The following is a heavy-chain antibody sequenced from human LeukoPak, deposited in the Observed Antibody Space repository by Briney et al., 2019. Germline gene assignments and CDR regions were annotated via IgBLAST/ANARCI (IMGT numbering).Heavy chain of an antibody. CDR2: ISAYNGNT. CDR1: GYTFTSYG. Sequence: ASVKVSCRASGYTFTSYGISWVRQAPGQGLEWMGWISAYNGNTNYAQKLQGRVTMTTDTSTSTAYMELRSLRSDDTAVYYCARASPRPYYDSSPLGSDYWGQGTLVTVSS. J-gene: IGHJ4*02. D-gene: IGHD3-22*01. V-gene: IGHV1-18*01. CDR3: ARASPRPYYDSSPLGSDY.